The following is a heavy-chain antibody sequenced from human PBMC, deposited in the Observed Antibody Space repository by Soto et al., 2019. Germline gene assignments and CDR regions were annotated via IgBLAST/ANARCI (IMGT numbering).Heavy chain of an antibody. Sequence: QVQLVQSGAEVKKPGSSVKVSCKASGGTFSSYTISWVRQAPGQGLEWMGRIIPILGIANYAQKFQGRVTITADKSTSTAYMELSSLRSEDTAVYYCLGYCSGGSCYPTFDYWGQGTLVTVSS. CDR2: IIPILGIA. V-gene: IGHV1-69*02. CDR1: GGTFSSYT. J-gene: IGHJ4*02. CDR3: LGYCSGGSCYPTFDY. D-gene: IGHD2-15*01.